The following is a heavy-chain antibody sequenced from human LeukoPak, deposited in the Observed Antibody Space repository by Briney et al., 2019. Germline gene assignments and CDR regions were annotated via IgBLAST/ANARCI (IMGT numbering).Heavy chain of an antibody. CDR1: GFTFSSYG. CDR2: ISGSGGST. J-gene: IGHJ4*02. Sequence: PGGSLRLSCAASGFTFSSYGMSWVRQAPGKGLEWVSAISGSGGSTYYADSVKGRFTISRDNSKNTLYLQMNSLRAEDTAVYYCAKDMYYYGSGSYSDYWGQGTLVTVSS. V-gene: IGHV3-23*01. D-gene: IGHD3-10*01. CDR3: AKDMYYYGSGSYSDY.